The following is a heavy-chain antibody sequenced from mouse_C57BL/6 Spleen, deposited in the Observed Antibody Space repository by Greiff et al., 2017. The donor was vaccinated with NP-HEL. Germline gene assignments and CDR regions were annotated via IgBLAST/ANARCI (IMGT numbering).Heavy chain of an antibody. CDR2: IYPGDGDT. D-gene: IGHD3-3*01. J-gene: IGHJ2*01. CDR1: GYAFSSSW. CDR3: ARGLVYFDY. Sequence: QVQLKESGPELVKPGASVKISCKASGYAFSSSWMNWVKQRPGKGLEWIGRIYPGDGDTNYNGKFKGKATLTADKSSSTAYMQLSSLTSEDSAVYFCARGLVYFDYWGQGTTLTVSS. V-gene: IGHV1-82*01.